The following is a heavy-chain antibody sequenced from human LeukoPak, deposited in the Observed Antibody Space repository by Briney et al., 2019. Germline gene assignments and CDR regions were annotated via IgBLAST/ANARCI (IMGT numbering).Heavy chain of an antibody. CDR3: ARKTDRLGAVGRDRYFDL. CDR2: ISVNGGAM. Sequence: PGGSLRLSCTASGFTLSGYEMIWVRQAPGKGLEWMSYISVNGGAMHYADSVRGRFTTSRDDAKNSLYLHMNSLRVEDTAIYYCARKTDRLGAVGRDRYFDLWGRGTLITVSS. CDR1: GFTLSGYE. V-gene: IGHV3-48*03. D-gene: IGHD6-13*01. J-gene: IGHJ2*01.